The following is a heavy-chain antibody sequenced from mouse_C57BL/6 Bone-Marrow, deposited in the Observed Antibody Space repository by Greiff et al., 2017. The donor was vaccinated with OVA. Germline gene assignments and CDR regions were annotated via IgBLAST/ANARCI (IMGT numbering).Heavy chain of an antibody. Sequence: EVMLVESGGGLVQPKGSLKLSCAASGFSFNTYAMNWVRQAPGKGLEWVARIRSKSNNYATYYADSVKDRFTISRDDSESMLYLQMNNLKTEDTAMYYCVTKEALYYGSRRYAMDYWGQGTSVTVSS. CDR3: VTKEALYYGSRRYAMDY. D-gene: IGHD1-1*01. CDR1: GFSFNTYA. J-gene: IGHJ4*01. V-gene: IGHV10-1*01. CDR2: IRSKSNNYAT.